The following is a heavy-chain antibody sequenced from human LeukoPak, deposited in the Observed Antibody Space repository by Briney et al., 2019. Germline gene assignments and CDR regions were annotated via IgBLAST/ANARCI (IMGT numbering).Heavy chain of an antibody. CDR2: ISGRGGST. Sequence: GGSLRLSCAGSGFTFSSYAMSWVRQAPGKGLEWVSAISGRGGSTYYADSVKGRFTISRDNSNNTLYLQMNSLRADDTAVYYCAKDASLTGYSSGWYSALDYWGQGTLVTVSS. CDR3: AKDASLTGYSSGWYSALDY. D-gene: IGHD6-19*01. CDR1: GFTFSSYA. V-gene: IGHV3-23*01. J-gene: IGHJ4*02.